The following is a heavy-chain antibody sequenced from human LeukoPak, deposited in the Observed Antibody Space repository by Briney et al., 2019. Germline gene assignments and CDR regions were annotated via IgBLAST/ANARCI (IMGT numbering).Heavy chain of an antibody. V-gene: IGHV4-34*01. Sequence: SETLSLTCTVSGGSISSNYWSWIRQPPGKGLEWIGEIKHSGSTNYNPSLKSRVTISVDTSKNQFSLKLSSVTAADTAVYYCARGRPRGWFDPWGQGTLVTVSS. CDR3: ARGRPRGWFDP. D-gene: IGHD3-10*01. CDR1: GGSISSNY. CDR2: IKHSGST. J-gene: IGHJ5*02.